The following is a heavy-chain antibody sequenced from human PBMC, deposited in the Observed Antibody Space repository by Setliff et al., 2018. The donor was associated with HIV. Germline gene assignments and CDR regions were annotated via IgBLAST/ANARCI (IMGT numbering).Heavy chain of an antibody. V-gene: IGHV1-46*01. J-gene: IGHJ6*02. CDR1: GYIFTSDH. CDR3: ARGYTLRQWLFNYGMDV. D-gene: IGHD6-19*01. CDR2: ITPSDGNT. Sequence: ASVKVSCKSSGYIFTSDHMHWVRQAPGQGLEWMGMITPSDGNTNYEQKFQGRVTMTRNTSISTAYMELSSLRSEDTAVYYCARGYTLRQWLFNYGMDVWGQGTTVTVSS.